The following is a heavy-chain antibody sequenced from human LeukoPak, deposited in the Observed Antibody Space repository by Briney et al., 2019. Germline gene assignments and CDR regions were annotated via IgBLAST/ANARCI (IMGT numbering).Heavy chain of an antibody. J-gene: IGHJ4*02. CDR3: ARAGDVVVVAAIKGGYFDY. CDR1: GYTFTSYA. D-gene: IGHD2-15*01. V-gene: IGHV7-4-1*02. CDR2: INTNTGNP. Sequence: ASVKVXCKASGYTFTSYAMNWVRQAPGQGLEWMGWINTNTGNPTYAQGFTGRFVFSLDTSVSTAYLQISSLKAEDTAVYYCARAGDVVVVAAIKGGYFDYWGQGTLVTVSS.